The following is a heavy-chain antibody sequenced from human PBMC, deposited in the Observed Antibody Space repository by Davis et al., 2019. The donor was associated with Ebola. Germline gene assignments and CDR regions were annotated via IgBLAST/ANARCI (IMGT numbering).Heavy chain of an antibody. CDR1: GFTFRSHA. V-gene: IGHV3-30*07. CDR2: ISYDGTDK. Sequence: GESLKISCAASGFTFRSHAMHWVRQAPGKGLEWVTLISYDGTDKLYADSVKGRFTISRDNSKNTLYLQMNSLRADDTAVYYCARSGLSFGVVKYHYGMDVWGKGTTVTVSS. CDR3: ARSGLSFGVVKYHYGMDV. D-gene: IGHD3-3*01. J-gene: IGHJ6*04.